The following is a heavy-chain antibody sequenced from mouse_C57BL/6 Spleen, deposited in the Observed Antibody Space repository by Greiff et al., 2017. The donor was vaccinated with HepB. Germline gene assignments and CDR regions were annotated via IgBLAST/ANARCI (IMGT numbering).Heavy chain of an antibody. CDR3: ARGGYYVMDY. Sequence: LVESGAELVRPGASVKLSCKASGYTFTDYYINWVKQRPGQGLEWIARIYPGSGNTYYNEKFKGKATLTAEKSSSTAYMQLSSLTSEDSAVYFCARGGYYVMDYWGQGTSVTVSS. CDR2: IYPGSGNT. CDR1: GYTFTDYY. J-gene: IGHJ4*01. V-gene: IGHV1-76*01.